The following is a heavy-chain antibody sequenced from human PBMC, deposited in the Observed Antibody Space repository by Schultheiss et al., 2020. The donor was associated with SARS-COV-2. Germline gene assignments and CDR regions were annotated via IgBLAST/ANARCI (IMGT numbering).Heavy chain of an antibody. CDR2: ISGSGGST. CDR3: ASTRWARGIVVVPAALFLDY. D-gene: IGHD2-2*01. CDR1: GFTFSSYD. Sequence: GGSLRLSCSASGFTFSSYDMHWVRQAPGKGLEYVSAISGSGGSTYYADSVKGRFTISRDNSKNTLYLQMNSLRAEDTAVYYCASTRWARGIVVVPAALFLDYWGQGTLVTVSS. J-gene: IGHJ4*02. V-gene: IGHV3-64*04.